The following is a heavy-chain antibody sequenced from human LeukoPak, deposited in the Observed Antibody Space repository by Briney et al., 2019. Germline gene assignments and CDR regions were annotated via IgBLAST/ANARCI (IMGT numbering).Heavy chain of an antibody. CDR1: GYTFTGYY. Sequence: ASVKVSCKASGYTFTGYYMHWVRQAPGQGLERMGWINPNSGGTNYAQKFQGRVTMTRDTSISTAYMELSRLRPDDTAVYYCARGRGPQQWLPTDAFDIWGQGTMVTVSS. CDR2: INPNSGGT. V-gene: IGHV1-2*02. J-gene: IGHJ3*02. D-gene: IGHD6-19*01. CDR3: ARGRGPQQWLPTDAFDI.